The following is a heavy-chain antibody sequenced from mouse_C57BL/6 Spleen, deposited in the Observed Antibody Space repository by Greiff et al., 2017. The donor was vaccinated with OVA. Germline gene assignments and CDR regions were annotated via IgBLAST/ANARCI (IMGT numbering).Heavy chain of an antibody. D-gene: IGHD2-3*01. J-gene: IGHJ4*01. CDR2: ISSGSSTI. Sequence: EVKLVESGGGLVKPGGSLKLSCAASGFTFSDYGMHWVRQAPEKGLEWVAYISSGSSTIYYADTVKGRFTISRDNAKNTLFLQMTSLRSEDTAMYYCARDGYSYYYAMDYWGQGTSGTVSS. V-gene: IGHV5-17*01. CDR3: ARDGYSYYYAMDY. CDR1: GFTFSDYG.